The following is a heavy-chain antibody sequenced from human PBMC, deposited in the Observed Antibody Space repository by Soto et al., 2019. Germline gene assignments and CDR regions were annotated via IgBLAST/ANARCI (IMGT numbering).Heavy chain of an antibody. Sequence: GESLKISCKGFGYSFTSHWIGWMRRMPGKGLEWMGIIHPDDSEIRYSPSFQGQVTFSVDKTISTAYLQWSSLKASDTAMYYCARQHRDYYHDAFDIWGQGTMVTVSS. CDR3: ARQHRDYYHDAFDI. D-gene: IGHD3-22*01. V-gene: IGHV5-51*01. CDR2: IHPDDSEI. CDR1: GYSFTSHW. J-gene: IGHJ3*02.